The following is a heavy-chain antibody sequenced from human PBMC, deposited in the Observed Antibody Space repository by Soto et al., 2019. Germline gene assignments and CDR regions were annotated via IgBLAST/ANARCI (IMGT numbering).Heavy chain of an antibody. V-gene: IGHV3-33*01. CDR2: IWYDGSDK. Sequence: RLSCEAAGFTFRNHGMHWVRQAPGKGLEWGAVIWYDGSDKYYADSVKGRFTISRDNSKNTLFLQMDSLRVEDTAMYFCARDIASRRFDYLGQGILVTVSS. CDR3: ARDIASRRFDY. D-gene: IGHD6-6*01. CDR1: GFTFRNHG. J-gene: IGHJ4*02.